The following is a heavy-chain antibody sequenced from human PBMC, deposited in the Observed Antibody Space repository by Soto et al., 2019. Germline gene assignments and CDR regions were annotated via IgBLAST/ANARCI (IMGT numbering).Heavy chain of an antibody. Sequence: SETLSLTCTVSGGSISSYYWSWIRQPPGKGLEWIGYIYYSGSTNYNPSLKSRVTISVDTSKNQFSLKLSSVTAADTAVYYCARHRPYSGYDYIAFYIWGQGTMVTVSS. CDR3: ARHRPYSGYDYIAFYI. CDR2: IYYSGST. D-gene: IGHD5-12*01. CDR1: GGSISSYY. J-gene: IGHJ3*02. V-gene: IGHV4-59*08.